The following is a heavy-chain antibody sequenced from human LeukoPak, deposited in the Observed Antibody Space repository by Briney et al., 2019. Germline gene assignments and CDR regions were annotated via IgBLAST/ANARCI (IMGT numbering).Heavy chain of an antibody. CDR3: ATYGRDGYRGFY. J-gene: IGHJ4*02. V-gene: IGHV3-48*04. CDR2: IDGSSANI. Sequence: GGSLRLSCVASGFTFNKYSMNWVRQAPGKGLEWITYIDGSSANIYYADSVKGRFTTARDNAKNSVYLHMNSLRAEDPAVYYCATYGRDGYRGFYWGQGTLVTVSS. D-gene: IGHD5-24*01. CDR1: GFTFNKYS.